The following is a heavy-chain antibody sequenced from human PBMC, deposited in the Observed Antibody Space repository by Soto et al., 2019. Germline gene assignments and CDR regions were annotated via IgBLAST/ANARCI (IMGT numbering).Heavy chain of an antibody. V-gene: IGHV3-23*01. CDR2: ISGSGGST. J-gene: IGHJ4*02. Sequence: GGSLRLSCAASGFTFSSYAMSWVHQAPGKGLEWVSAISGSGGSTYYADSVKGRFTISRDNSKNTLYLQMNSLRAEDTAVYYCAKDTGGSGYDWGTLDYWGQGTLVTVSS. CDR1: GFTFSSYA. CDR3: AKDTGGSGYDWGTLDY. D-gene: IGHD5-12*01.